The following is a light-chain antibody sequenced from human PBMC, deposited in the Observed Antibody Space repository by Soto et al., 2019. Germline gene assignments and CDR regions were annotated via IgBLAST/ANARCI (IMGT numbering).Light chain of an antibody. CDR1: QGISTY. V-gene: IGKV1-39*01. CDR2: AAS. Sequence: DIQMTESPSSLAAAVGGRVTITCRASQGISTYLNWYQQQPGKAPKLLIYAASSLQSGVPSRFSGSGSETDFTLTISSLQPEDFATYSCQQSYSTTWTVGQGTKVDIK. J-gene: IGKJ1*01. CDR3: QQSYSTTWT.